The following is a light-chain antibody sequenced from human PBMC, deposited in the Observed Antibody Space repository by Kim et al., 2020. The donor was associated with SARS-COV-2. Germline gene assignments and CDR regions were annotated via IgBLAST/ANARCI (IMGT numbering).Light chain of an antibody. Sequence: EIVMTQSPATLSVSPGESATLSCRASQSVSSNLAWYQQKPGQAPRLLIYGASTRATGIPGRFSGSGSGTEFTLTISSLQSEDFAVDYCQQYSHWPLTFGGGTKVDIK. V-gene: IGKV3-15*01. CDR2: GAS. CDR1: QSVSSN. J-gene: IGKJ4*01. CDR3: QQYSHWPLT.